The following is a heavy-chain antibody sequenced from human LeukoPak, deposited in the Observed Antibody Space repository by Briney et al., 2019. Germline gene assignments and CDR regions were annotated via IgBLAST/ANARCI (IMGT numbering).Heavy chain of an antibody. Sequence: ASVKVSCKVSGYTLTELSMHWVRQAPGKGLEWMGGFDPEDGETIYAQKFQGRVTMTEDTSTDTAYMELSSLRSEYTAVYYCATVNWGHEGYLDYWGQGTLVTVSS. CDR2: FDPEDGET. CDR1: GYTLTELS. CDR3: ATVNWGHEGYLDY. D-gene: IGHD7-27*01. J-gene: IGHJ4*02. V-gene: IGHV1-24*01.